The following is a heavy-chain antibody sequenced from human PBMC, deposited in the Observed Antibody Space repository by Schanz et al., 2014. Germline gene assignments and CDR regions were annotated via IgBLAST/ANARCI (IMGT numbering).Heavy chain of an antibody. CDR1: GYNITSND. CDR2: IISILGIP. J-gene: IGHJ4*02. CDR3: ARDRQNIASPATGFDS. Sequence: QVHLVQSGAEVKKPGASVKVSCKASGYNITSNDVTWVRQATGQGLEWMGRIISILGIPNYAQKFQGRVTFTADKSTSTAYMELSSLRSDDTALYYCARDRQNIASPATGFDSWGQGTLVTVSS. D-gene: IGHD6-13*01. V-gene: IGHV1-69*09.